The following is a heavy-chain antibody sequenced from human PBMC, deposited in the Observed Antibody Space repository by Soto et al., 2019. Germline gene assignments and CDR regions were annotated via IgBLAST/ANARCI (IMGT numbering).Heavy chain of an antibody. D-gene: IGHD6-6*01. CDR3: ARTMKQLAFLDV. CDR1: GGSISSYY. J-gene: IGHJ6*02. Sequence: TSETLSLTCTVSGGSISSYYWSWIRQPPGRGLEWIGYIYYSGSTNYNLSLKSRVTISVDTSKNQFSLKLSSVTAADTAVYYCARTMKQLAFLDVWGQGTTVTVSS. V-gene: IGHV4-59*01. CDR2: IYYSGST.